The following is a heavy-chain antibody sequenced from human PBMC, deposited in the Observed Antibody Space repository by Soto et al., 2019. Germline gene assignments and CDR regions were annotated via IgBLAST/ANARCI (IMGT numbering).Heavy chain of an antibody. CDR1: GFTFSGSA. J-gene: IGHJ6*03. D-gene: IGHD3-3*01. Sequence: GGSLRLSCAASGFTFSGSAMHWVRQASGKGLEWVGRIRSKANSYATAYAASVKGRFTISRDDSKNTAYLQMNSLKTEDTAVYYCTTLGQSTIFSRGWYYYYMDVWGKGTTVTVSS. V-gene: IGHV3-73*01. CDR2: IRSKANSYAT. CDR3: TTLGQSTIFSRGWYYYYMDV.